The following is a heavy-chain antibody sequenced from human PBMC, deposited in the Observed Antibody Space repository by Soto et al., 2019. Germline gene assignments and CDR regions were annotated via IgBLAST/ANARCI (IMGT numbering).Heavy chain of an antibody. CDR1: GGSISYYY. J-gene: IGHJ4*02. V-gene: IGHV4-59*01. Sequence: SETLSLTCTVSGGSISYYYWGWIRRPPGKGLEWIGSIYHSGNTHYSPSLKSRVTISVDTSMNQFSLNLDSVTAVDSAVYYCVRGGYVHAFDYWGQGTLVTVS. CDR3: VRGGYVHAFDY. D-gene: IGHD5-12*01. CDR2: IYHSGNT.